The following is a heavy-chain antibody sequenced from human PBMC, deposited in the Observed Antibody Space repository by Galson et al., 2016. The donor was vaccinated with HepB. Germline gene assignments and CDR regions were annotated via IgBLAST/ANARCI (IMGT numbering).Heavy chain of an antibody. V-gene: IGHV3-53*01. CDR2: IYSGGNT. CDR1: EFTVSNNY. CDR3: STLNPASPYFDY. Sequence: SLRLSCAASEFTVSNNYMSWVRQAPGKGLEWVSLIYSGGNTRSADSVKGRFTISRDNSKSTVYLQMNSLRAEDTAVYYCSTLNPASPYFDYWGQGTLVTVSS. J-gene: IGHJ4*02.